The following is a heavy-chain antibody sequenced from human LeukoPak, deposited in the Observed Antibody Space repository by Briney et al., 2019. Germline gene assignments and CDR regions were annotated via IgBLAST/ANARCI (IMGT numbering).Heavy chain of an antibody. V-gene: IGHV1-2*02. J-gene: IGHJ4*02. CDR1: GYTFTGHY. CDR3: VRGQWELLSFFDY. D-gene: IGHD1-26*01. Sequence: ASVKVSCKASGYTFTGHYIHWVRQAPGQGLEWMGWINPNSGGTNYAQKFQGRVTMTRDTSISTAYVELSRLRSDDTAVYYCVRGQWELLSFFDYWGQGTLVTVSS. CDR2: INPNSGGT.